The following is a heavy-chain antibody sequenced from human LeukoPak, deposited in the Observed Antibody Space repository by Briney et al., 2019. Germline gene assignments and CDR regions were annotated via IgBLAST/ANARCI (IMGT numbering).Heavy chain of an antibody. D-gene: IGHD4-17*01. CDR1: GGSISSYY. J-gene: IGHJ4*02. CDR3: ARDAHDYGDYGTFDY. Sequence: PSETLSLTCTVSGGSISSYYWSWIRQPAGKGLEWIGRLYTSGDTNYNPSLKSRLTMSLDTSKNQFSLKLSSVTAADTAVYYCARDAHDYGDYGTFDYWGQGTLVTVSS. CDR2: LYTSGDT. V-gene: IGHV4-4*07.